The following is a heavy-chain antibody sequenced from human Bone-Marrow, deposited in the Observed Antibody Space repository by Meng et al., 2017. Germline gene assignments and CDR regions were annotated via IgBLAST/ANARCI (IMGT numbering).Heavy chain of an antibody. J-gene: IGHJ4*02. CDR1: GYTFNNFY. CDR3: ARGGRFYPPGLDY. Sequence: QVQLVQSGAEVKKPGASVRVSCKASGYTFNNFYMHWVRQAPGQGLEWMGVSNPDGGSTTYAQKFQGRVTVTRDTSTNTVYMELSSLRSDDTAIYYCARGGRFYPPGLDYWGQGTLVTVSS. D-gene: IGHD1-26*01. V-gene: IGHV1-46*02. CDR2: SNPDGGST.